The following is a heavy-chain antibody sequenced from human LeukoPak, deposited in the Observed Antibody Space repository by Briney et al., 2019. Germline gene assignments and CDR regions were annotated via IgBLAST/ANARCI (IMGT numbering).Heavy chain of an antibody. J-gene: IGHJ5*02. CDR1: GGSISSYY. D-gene: IGHD2-2*01. V-gene: IGHV4-59*01. Sequence: SETLSLTCTVSGGSISSYYWSWIRQPPGKGLEWIGYIYYSGSTNYNPSLKSRVTISVDTSKNQFSLKLSSVTAADTAVYYCARVSVVPAAPGKWFDPGGQGTLATVPS. CDR3: ARVSVVPAAPGKWFDP. CDR2: IYYSGST.